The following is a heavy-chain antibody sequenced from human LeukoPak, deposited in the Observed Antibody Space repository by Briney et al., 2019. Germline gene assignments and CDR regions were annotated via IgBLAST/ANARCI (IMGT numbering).Heavy chain of an antibody. D-gene: IGHD3-3*01. V-gene: IGHV3-21*01. CDR2: ITFSSTYI. CDR3: VRDTISSTGRTRWSMGMDV. J-gene: IGHJ6*02. Sequence: GGSLRLSCAASGFTFRRYGMNRVRQAPGKGLEWVSSITFSSTYIYSADSVRGRFTISRDDAKNSLFLRMNSLRADDTAVYYCVRDTISSTGRTRWSMGMDVWGQGTTVTVSS. CDR1: GFTFRRYG.